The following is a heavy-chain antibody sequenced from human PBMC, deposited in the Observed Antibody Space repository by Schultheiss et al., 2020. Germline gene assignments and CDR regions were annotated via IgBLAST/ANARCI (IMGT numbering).Heavy chain of an antibody. V-gene: IGHV4-38-2*01. J-gene: IGHJ4*02. CDR1: GYSISSGYY. CDR2: IYYSGST. D-gene: IGHD6-19*01. CDR3: TRVQYSSGWYGVIED. Sequence: SETLSLTCAVSGYSISSGYYWGWIRQPPGKGLEWIGYIYYSGSTYYNPSLKSRVTISVDTSKNQFSLKLSSVTAADMAVYYCTRVQYSSGWYGVIEDWGQGTLVTVSS.